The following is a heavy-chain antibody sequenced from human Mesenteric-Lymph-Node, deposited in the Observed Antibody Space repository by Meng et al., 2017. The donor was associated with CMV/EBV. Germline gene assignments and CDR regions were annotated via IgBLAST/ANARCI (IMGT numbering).Heavy chain of an antibody. V-gene: IGHV3-66*02. CDR3: ARDSSSPSYGMDV. CDR2: IYSGGST. D-gene: IGHD6-6*01. Sequence: SCAASGFTVSSNYMSWVRQAPGKGLEWVSVIYSGGSTYYADSVKGRFTISRDNSKNTLYLQMNSLRAEDTAVYYCARDSSSPSYGMDVWGQGTTVTVSS. CDR1: GFTVSSNY. J-gene: IGHJ6*02.